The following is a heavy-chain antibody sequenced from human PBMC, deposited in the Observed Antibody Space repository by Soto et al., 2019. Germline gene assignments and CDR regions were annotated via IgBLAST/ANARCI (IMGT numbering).Heavy chain of an antibody. Sequence: QVQLVQSGAEVKKPGSSVKVSCKASGGTFSSHGISWVRQAPGQGLEWMGGIIPIFGTANYAQKFQGRVTIIADESTSTAYMELSSLRSEDTAVYYCVRPGGRGVYYNGMDVWGQGTTVTVSS. V-gene: IGHV1-69*12. J-gene: IGHJ6*02. CDR3: VRPGGRGVYYNGMDV. CDR1: GGTFSSHG. CDR2: IIPIFGTA. D-gene: IGHD1-26*01.